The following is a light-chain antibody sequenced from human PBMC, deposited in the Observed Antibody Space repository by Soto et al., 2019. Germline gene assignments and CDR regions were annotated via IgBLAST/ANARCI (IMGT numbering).Light chain of an antibody. CDR3: QLYKNWRPDSR. CDR2: GES. CDR1: QSVSSN. J-gene: IGKJ1*01. Sequence: EIVMTQSPATLSVSPEERATLSCRASQSVSSNLAWYQQKPGPAPRLLIYGESTRATGMPDRFSCSQSGTECTRTISSRQSEDFAMYFLQLYKNWRPDSRFGEGTKVDIK. V-gene: IGKV3-15*01.